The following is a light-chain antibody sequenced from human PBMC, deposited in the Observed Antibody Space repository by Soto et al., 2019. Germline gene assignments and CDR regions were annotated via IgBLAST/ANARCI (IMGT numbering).Light chain of an antibody. V-gene: IGKV3-15*01. CDR1: QSVSTN. Sequence: EIVMRQSPASLSVSPGERANLSCRASQSVSTNLAWYQQKPGQAPKLLIYGASTRATGVPDRFSGSGSGTEFTLTISSLQSEDLTVYYCQQYNKWPRTFGQGTRVDIK. J-gene: IGKJ1*01. CDR2: GAS. CDR3: QQYNKWPRT.